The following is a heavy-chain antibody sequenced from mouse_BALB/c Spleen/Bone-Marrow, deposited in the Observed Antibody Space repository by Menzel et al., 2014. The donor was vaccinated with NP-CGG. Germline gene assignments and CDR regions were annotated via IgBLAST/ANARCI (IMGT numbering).Heavy chain of an antibody. CDR3: TSFAY. J-gene: IGHJ3*01. V-gene: IGHV1S16*01. CDR1: GYTFTSYY. CDR2: INPSNGGT. Sequence: QVQLQQSGAELVKPGASVRLSCKASGYTFTSYYMYWVKQRPGQGLEWIGEINPSNGGTNFNEKFKSKATLTVDKSSSTAYMQLSSLTFEDSAVYYCTSFAYRGQGTLVTVSA.